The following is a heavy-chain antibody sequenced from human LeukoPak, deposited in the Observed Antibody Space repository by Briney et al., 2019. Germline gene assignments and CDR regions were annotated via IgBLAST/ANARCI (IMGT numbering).Heavy chain of an antibody. CDR1: GYTFTGYY. Sequence: ASVKVSCKASGYTFTGYYMHWVRQAPGQGLEWMGWINPNSGGTNYAQKLQGRVTMTTDTSTSTAYMELRSLRSDDTAVYYCARFETNYDFWSGYSPLNQYYYYGMDVWGQGTTVTVSS. CDR3: ARFETNYDFWSGYSPLNQYYYYGMDV. CDR2: INPNSGGT. D-gene: IGHD3-3*01. V-gene: IGHV1-2*02. J-gene: IGHJ6*02.